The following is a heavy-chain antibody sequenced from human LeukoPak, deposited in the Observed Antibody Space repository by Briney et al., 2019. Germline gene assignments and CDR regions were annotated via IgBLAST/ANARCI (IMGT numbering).Heavy chain of an antibody. CDR1: GFPFCSYG. D-gene: IGHD5-12*01. CDR3: AKYSGYDHLFDY. Sequence: GGSLRLSCAASGFPFCSYGMQWVRQAAGKGLEWVAFIRYDGSNKYYADSVKGRFTISRDNSKNTLYLQMNSLRAEDTAVYYCAKYSGYDHLFDYWGQGTLVTVSS. CDR2: IRYDGSNK. J-gene: IGHJ4*02. V-gene: IGHV3-30*02.